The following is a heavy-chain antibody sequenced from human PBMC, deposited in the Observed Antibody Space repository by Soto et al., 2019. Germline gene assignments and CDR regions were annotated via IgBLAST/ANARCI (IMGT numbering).Heavy chain of an antibody. Sequence: GESLKISCAASGFTFSSYAMSWVRQAPGKGLEWVSAISGSGGSTYYADSVKGRFTISRDNSKNTLYLQMNSLRAEDTAVYYCAKDQWGSEAFDIWGQGTMVTVSS. J-gene: IGHJ3*02. CDR1: GFTFSSYA. V-gene: IGHV3-23*01. CDR3: AKDQWGSEAFDI. D-gene: IGHD1-26*01. CDR2: ISGSGGST.